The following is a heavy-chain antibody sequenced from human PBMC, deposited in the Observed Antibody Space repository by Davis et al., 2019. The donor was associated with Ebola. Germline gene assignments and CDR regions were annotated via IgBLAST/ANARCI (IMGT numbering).Heavy chain of an antibody. D-gene: IGHD3/OR15-3a*01. CDR3: ARDRFFAFDF. V-gene: IGHV3-48*02. CDR1: GSVFSDFS. Sequence: GESLKISCAASGSVFSDFSMNWVRQAPGKGLEWITYITKGSDAIHYADSVKGRFTVSRDNARSSVFLQMRSLRDEDSAVYYYARDRFFAFDFWSQGVHVSVSS. J-gene: IGHJ4*02. CDR2: ITKGSDAI.